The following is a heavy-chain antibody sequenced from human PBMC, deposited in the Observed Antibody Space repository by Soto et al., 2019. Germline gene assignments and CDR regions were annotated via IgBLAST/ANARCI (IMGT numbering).Heavy chain of an antibody. D-gene: IGHD3-10*01. Sequence: QVQLQESGPGLVKPSETLSLTCTVSGGSITNYYCSWFRQPPGKGLEWIGYINYDGYSAYNLSLKGRVTLPRDASKTQFSLMLESVTATDTAVYYCARHGFGPLHGLVDVWGPGTTVIVSS. CDR1: GGSITNYY. J-gene: IGHJ6*02. CDR3: ARHGFGPLHGLVDV. CDR2: INYDGYS. V-gene: IGHV4-59*08.